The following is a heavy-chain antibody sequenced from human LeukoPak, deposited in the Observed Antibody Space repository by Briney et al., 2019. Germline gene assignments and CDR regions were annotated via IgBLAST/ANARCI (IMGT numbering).Heavy chain of an antibody. V-gene: IGHV4-34*01. Sequence: ETSETLSLTCAVYGGSFSGYYWSWIRQPPGKGLEWIGEINHSGSTNYNPSLKSRVTISVDTSKNRFSLKLSSVTAADTAVYYCARGRGYSYGFPFDYWGQGTLVTVSS. CDR2: INHSGST. CDR3: ARGRGYSYGFPFDY. CDR1: GGSFSGYY. D-gene: IGHD5-18*01. J-gene: IGHJ4*02.